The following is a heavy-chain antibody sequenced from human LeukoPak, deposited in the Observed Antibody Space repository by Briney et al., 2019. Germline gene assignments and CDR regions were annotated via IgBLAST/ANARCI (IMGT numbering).Heavy chain of an antibody. CDR2: VRYDSSNK. J-gene: IGHJ4*02. Sequence: PGGSLRLSCAASGFTFSGYGMHWVRQAPGKGLEWVAFVRYDSSNKYYADSVKGRFTVSRDNAKNSLYLQMNSLRAEDTAVYYCARGVRHSYGYFDYWGQGTLVTVSS. V-gene: IGHV3-30*02. CDR3: ARGVRHSYGYFDY. D-gene: IGHD5-18*01. CDR1: GFTFSGYG.